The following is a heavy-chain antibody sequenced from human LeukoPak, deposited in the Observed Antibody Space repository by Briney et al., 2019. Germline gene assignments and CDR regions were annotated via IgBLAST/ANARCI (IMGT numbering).Heavy chain of an antibody. CDR1: GFTFSTKS. CDR2: ITADSCTT. CDR3: ASRDYFDY. V-gene: IGHV3-48*02. Sequence: GGSLRLSCVVSGFTFSTKSMNWVRQAPGKGLEWVSYITADSCTTYYADSVKGRFTISRDNAKNSLYLQMNSLRDKDTAVYYCASRDYFDYWGQGTLVTVSS. J-gene: IGHJ4*02.